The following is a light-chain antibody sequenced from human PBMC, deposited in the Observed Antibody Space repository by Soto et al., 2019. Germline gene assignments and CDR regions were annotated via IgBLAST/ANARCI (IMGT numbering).Light chain of an antibody. CDR1: SGSIASDY. Sequence: NFMLTQPHSVSESPGKTVTISCTRSSGSIASDYVQWYQQRPGSAPSTVIYKDDQRPSGVPDRFSGAIDSSFNSASLTISGLQTEDEADYYCQSYDSNDQVFGGGTKVTVL. J-gene: IGLJ3*02. CDR2: KDD. V-gene: IGLV6-57*04. CDR3: QSYDSNDQV.